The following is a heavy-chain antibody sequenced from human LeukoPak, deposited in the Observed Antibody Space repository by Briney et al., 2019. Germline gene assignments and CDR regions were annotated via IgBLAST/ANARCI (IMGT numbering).Heavy chain of an antibody. D-gene: IGHD3-16*01. Sequence: PWGSLRLSCAASGFTLRSHAMSWVRQAPGKGLEWVSAISGSGGSTDYVDSVKGRFTISRDNSKNTLYLQMNSLRADDTAVYYCAKQMSTVTFTPFDYWGQGTLVTVSS. CDR3: AKQMSTVTFTPFDY. CDR1: GFTLRSHA. J-gene: IGHJ4*02. CDR2: ISGSGGST. V-gene: IGHV3-23*01.